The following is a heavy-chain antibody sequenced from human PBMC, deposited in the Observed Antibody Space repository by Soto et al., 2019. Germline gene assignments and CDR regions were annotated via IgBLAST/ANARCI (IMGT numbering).Heavy chain of an antibody. V-gene: IGHV3-23*01. CDR2: FSGSGGST. Sequence: EVQLLESGGGLVQPGGSLRLSCAASGFTFSSYAMSWVRQAPGKGLEWVSAFSGSGGSTYYADSVKGRFTISRDNSKNTLYLQMNSLRAEDTAVYYCAKSCRGYSYGYYYYGMDVCGQGTTVTVSS. CDR3: AKSCRGYSYGYYYYGMDV. J-gene: IGHJ6*02. CDR1: GFTFSSYA. D-gene: IGHD5-18*01.